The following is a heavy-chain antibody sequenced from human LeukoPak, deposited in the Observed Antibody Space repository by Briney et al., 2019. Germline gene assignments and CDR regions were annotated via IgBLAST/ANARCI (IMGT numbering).Heavy chain of an antibody. V-gene: IGHV4-4*02. CDR2: IHDDGGF. J-gene: IGHJ5*02. Sequence: SGTLSLTCAVSGVSITYSYWCSWVRQHPGKVLEWIGEIHDDGGFHCTPFLKGRVAMSMDRSQNQFSLRLSSVTAADTAVYYCARETGDYYGSGSYHNNWFDPWGQGTLVTVSS. D-gene: IGHD3-10*01. CDR1: GVSITYSYW. CDR3: ARETGDYYGSGSYHNNWFDP.